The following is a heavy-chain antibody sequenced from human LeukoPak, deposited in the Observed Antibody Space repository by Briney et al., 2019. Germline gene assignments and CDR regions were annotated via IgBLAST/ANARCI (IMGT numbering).Heavy chain of an antibody. D-gene: IGHD3-10*01. Sequence: SETLSLTCAVYGGSFSGYYWSWIRQPPGKGLEWIGEINHSGSTNYNPSLKSRLTISVDTSKNQFSLKLSSVTAADTAVYYCAKDYYALLWFGEFNRKYYFDYWGQGTLVTVSS. CDR2: INHSGST. CDR1: GGSFSGYY. J-gene: IGHJ4*02. CDR3: AKDYYALLWFGEFNRKYYFDY. V-gene: IGHV4-34*01.